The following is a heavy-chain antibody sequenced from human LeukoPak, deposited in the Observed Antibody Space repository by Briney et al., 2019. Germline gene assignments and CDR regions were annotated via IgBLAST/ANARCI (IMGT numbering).Heavy chain of an antibody. V-gene: IGHV3-11*06. CDR3: ARGPDARRGEGLDY. Sequence: GGSLRLSCAASGFTFSDYYMSWIRQAPGKGLEWVSYISSSSSYTNYADSVKGRLTISRDNAKNSLYLQMSSRGAEDAAVYYCARGPDARRGEGLDYWGQGTLVTVSS. D-gene: IGHD1-14*01. J-gene: IGHJ4*02. CDR2: ISSSSSYT. CDR1: GFTFSDYY.